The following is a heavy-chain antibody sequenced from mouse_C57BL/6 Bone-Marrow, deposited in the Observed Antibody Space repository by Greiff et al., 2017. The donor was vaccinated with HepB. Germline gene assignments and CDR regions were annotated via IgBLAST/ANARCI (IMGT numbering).Heavy chain of an antibody. Sequence: VQLKQSGAELVRPGASVKLSCTASGFNIKDDYMHWVKQRPEQGLEWIGWIDPENGDTEYASKFQGKATITADTSSNTAYLQLSSLTSEDTAVYYCTTAPRHFDVWGTGTTVTVSS. CDR2: IDPENGDT. CDR1: GFNIKDDY. V-gene: IGHV14-4*01. CDR3: TTAPRHFDV. J-gene: IGHJ1*03.